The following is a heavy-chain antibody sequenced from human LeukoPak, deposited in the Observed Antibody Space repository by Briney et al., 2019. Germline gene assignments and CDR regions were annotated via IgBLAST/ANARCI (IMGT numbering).Heavy chain of an antibody. D-gene: IGHD3-16*02. CDR3: ARSNYVWGSYRPRQSDAFDI. CDR1: GASISGYY. Sequence: SETLSLTCTVSGASISGYYWSWISQPPGKRLEYIGYIYYTGNTNYNPSLKSRVTISVDTSKNQFSLKLSSVTAADTAVYYCARSNYVWGSYRPRQSDAFDIWGQGTMITVSS. V-gene: IGHV4-59*12. J-gene: IGHJ3*02. CDR2: IYYTGNT.